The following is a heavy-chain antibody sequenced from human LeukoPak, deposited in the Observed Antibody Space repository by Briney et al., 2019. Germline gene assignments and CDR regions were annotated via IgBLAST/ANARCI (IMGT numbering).Heavy chain of an antibody. V-gene: IGHV3-53*01. CDR2: IYGDGCT. J-gene: IGHJ6*02. CDR1: GFSVSHNY. CDR3: AKEGGPVAWYYYYGMDV. Sequence: GGSLSLSCLVSGFSVSHNYVSWVRQAPGEGLEWVSNIYGDGCTNDADSVKGRFTISRDNSKNAPDLHMNGLRVEATPVYYCAKEGGPVAWYYYYGMDVGGQGTAVTVSS. D-gene: IGHD5-12*01.